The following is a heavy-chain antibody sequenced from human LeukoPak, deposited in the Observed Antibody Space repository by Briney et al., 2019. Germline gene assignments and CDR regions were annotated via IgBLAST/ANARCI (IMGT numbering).Heavy chain of an antibody. Sequence: PGASLRLSCAASGFTFGVYALSWVRHAPGEGLQWVSTISASGEHTYYADSVKGRFVISRDNSKNTLHLEMNSLRAEDTALYYCAKGGDVSGYSAAEHWGQGTQVFVSS. D-gene: IGHD3-22*01. CDR2: ISASGEHT. J-gene: IGHJ1*01. V-gene: IGHV3-23*01. CDR1: GFTFGVYA. CDR3: AKGGDVSGYSAAEH.